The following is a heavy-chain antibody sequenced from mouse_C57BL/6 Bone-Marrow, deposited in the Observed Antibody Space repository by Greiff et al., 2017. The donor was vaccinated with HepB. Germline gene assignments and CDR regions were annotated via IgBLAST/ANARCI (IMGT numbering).Heavy chain of an antibody. CDR1: GYTFTDYN. D-gene: IGHD2-5*01. V-gene: IGHV1-18*01. J-gene: IGHJ2*01. Sequence: EVQLQESGPELVKPGASVKIPCKASGYTFTDYNMDWVKQSHGKSLEWIGDINPNNGGTIYNQKFKGKATLTVDKSSSTAYMELRSLTSEDTAVYYCARRSPYYSNYGENYFDYWGQGTTLTVSS. CDR3: ARRSPYYSNYGENYFDY. CDR2: INPNNGGT.